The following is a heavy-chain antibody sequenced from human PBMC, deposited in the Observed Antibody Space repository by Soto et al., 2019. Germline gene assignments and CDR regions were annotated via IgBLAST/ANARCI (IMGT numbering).Heavy chain of an antibody. V-gene: IGHV3-9*01. Sequence: EVQLVESGGGLVQPGRSLRLSCAASGFTFDDYAMHWVRQAPGKGLEGVSGISWNSGSIGYADSVKGRFTISRDNAKNSLYLQMNRLRAEDTALYYCAKDMNGGYYDFWSGYYTPLGYWGQGTLVTVSS. D-gene: IGHD3-3*01. CDR2: ISWNSGSI. J-gene: IGHJ4*02. CDR3: AKDMNGGYYDFWSGYYTPLGY. CDR1: GFTFDDYA.